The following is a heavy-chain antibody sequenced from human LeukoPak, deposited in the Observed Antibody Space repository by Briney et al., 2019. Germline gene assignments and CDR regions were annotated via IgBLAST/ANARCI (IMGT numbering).Heavy chain of an antibody. CDR3: AREFRGVYSYFDP. CDR1: GGSISSYY. J-gene: IGHJ5*02. V-gene: IGHV4-59*12. CDR2: IYYSGST. Sequence: SETLSLTCTVSGGSISSYYWSWIRQPPGKGLEWIGYIYYSGSTNYDPSLKSRVTISVDTSKNQFSLKLSSVTAADTAVYYCAREFRGVYSYFDPWGQGTLVTVSS. D-gene: IGHD5-18*01.